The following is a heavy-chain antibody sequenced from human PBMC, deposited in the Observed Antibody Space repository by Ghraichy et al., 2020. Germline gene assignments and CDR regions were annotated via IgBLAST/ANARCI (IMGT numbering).Heavy chain of an antibody. CDR1: GGSISSYY. CDR3: ARQDYSNYFGY. V-gene: IGHV4-59*08. J-gene: IGHJ4*02. D-gene: IGHD4-11*01. Sequence: ETLSLTCTVSGGSISSYYWSWIRQPPGKGLEWIGYIYYSGSTNYNPSLKSRVTISVDTSKNQFSLKLSSVTAADTAVYYCARQDYSNYFGYWGQGTLVTVSS. CDR2: IYYSGST.